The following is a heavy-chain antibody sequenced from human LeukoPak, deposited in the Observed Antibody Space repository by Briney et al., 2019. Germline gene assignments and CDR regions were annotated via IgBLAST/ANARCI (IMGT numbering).Heavy chain of an antibody. Sequence: AGSLRLSCAASGFTFSDYYMSWIRQAPGKGLEWVSYISSSGSTIYYADSVKGRFTISRDNAKNSLYLQMNSLRAEDTAVYYCARDGRGGYYYGSGSKKRQYYYYYMDVWGKGTTVTVSS. CDR3: ARDGRGGYYYGSGSKKRQYYYYYMDV. V-gene: IGHV3-11*01. CDR1: GFTFSDYY. J-gene: IGHJ6*03. D-gene: IGHD3-10*01. CDR2: ISSSGSTI.